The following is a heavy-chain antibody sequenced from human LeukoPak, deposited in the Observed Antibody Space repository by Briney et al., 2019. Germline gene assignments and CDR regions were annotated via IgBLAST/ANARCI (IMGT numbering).Heavy chain of an antibody. Sequence: SGTLSLTCAVAGGSISSSNWWSWGRQPPGKGLEGSGYIYYSGSTNYNPSLKRRVTISVDTSKNQFSLKLSSVTAADTAVYYCAEGIAVAAGMDAAFDIWGQGTMVTVSS. J-gene: IGHJ3*02. V-gene: IGHV4-4*02. CDR1: GGSISSSNW. D-gene: IGHD6-19*01. CDR2: IYYSGST. CDR3: AEGIAVAAGMDAAFDI.